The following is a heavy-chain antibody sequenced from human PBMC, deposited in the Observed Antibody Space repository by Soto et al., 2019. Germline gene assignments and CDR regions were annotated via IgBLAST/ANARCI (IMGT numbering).Heavy chain of an antibody. J-gene: IGHJ6*02. Sequence: RASVKVSCKVSGYTLTELSMHWVRQAPGKGLEWMGGFDPEDGETIYAQKFQGRVTMTEDTSTDTAYMELSSLRSEDTAVYYCATAAAAPFYSYDGMDVWGQGTTVTVSS. D-gene: IGHD6-13*01. CDR3: ATAAAAPFYSYDGMDV. V-gene: IGHV1-24*01. CDR2: FDPEDGET. CDR1: GYTLTELS.